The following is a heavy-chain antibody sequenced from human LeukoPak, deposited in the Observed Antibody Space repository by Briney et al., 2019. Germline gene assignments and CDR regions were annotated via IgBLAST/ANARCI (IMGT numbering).Heavy chain of an antibody. CDR1: GFIFSDYY. V-gene: IGHV3-11*04. CDR3: AKDPSRYYDILTGPTFDY. J-gene: IGHJ4*02. Sequence: GGSLRLSCTASGFIFSDYYMSWIRQAPGKGLEWVSYISSSGSFIYYADSVKGRFTISRDNAKNSLYLQMNSLRAEDTAVYYCAKDPSRYYDILTGPTFDYWGQGTLVTVSS. CDR2: ISSSGSFI. D-gene: IGHD3-9*01.